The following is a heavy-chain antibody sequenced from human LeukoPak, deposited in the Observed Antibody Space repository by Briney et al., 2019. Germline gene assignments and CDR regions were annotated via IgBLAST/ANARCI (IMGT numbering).Heavy chain of an antibody. J-gene: IGHJ6*03. CDR3: ATSIWFGDYYDYYMAV. D-gene: IGHD3-10*01. CDR1: GGSFNDNY. Sequence: SETLSLTCAVSGGSFNDNYWTWIRQPPGKGLEWIGEINHNGSSNYNPSLKSRATISLDTSKNQFSLKLRSVTAADTAVYYCATSIWFGDYYDYYMAVWGKGTTVTISS. CDR2: INHNGSS. V-gene: IGHV4-34*01.